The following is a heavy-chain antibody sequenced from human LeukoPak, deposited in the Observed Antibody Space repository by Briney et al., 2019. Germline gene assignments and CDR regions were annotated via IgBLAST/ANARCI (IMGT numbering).Heavy chain of an antibody. D-gene: IGHD2-15*01. CDR2: ISSSSSYI. CDR3: ARSGVSVAAERPDH. Sequence: PGGSLRLSCAASGFTFSSYSMNWVRQAPGKGLEWVSSISSSSSYIYYADSVKGRFTISRDNAKNSLYLQMNSLRAEDTAVYYCARSGVSVAAERPDHWGQGTLVTVSS. V-gene: IGHV3-21*01. J-gene: IGHJ4*02. CDR1: GFTFSSYS.